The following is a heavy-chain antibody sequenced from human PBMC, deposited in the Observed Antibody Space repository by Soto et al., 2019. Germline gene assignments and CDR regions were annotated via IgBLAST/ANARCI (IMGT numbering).Heavy chain of an antibody. Sequence: GGSLRLSCAASGFTFSNAWMSWVRQAPGKGLEWVGRIKGKTDGGTTDYAAPVEGRFTISRDDSKNTLYLQMNSLKTEDTAVYYCTTGTWELLYGYWGQGTLVTVSS. V-gene: IGHV3-15*01. CDR3: TTGTWELLYGY. CDR1: GFTFSNAW. D-gene: IGHD1-26*01. CDR2: IKGKTDGGTT. J-gene: IGHJ4*02.